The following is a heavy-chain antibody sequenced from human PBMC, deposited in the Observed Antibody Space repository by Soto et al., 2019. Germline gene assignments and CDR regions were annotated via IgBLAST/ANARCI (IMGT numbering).Heavy chain of an antibody. CDR1: GFAFSSYA. CDR3: APGADRTKVRLG. CDR2: ITDSGGTT. Sequence: GSLRLSCAASGFAFSSYAMSWVRQAPGKGLEWVSTITDSGGTTYYADSVKGRFTISRDNSKNTQYLQMNSLGAEDTAVYYCAPGADRTKVRLGWGQGTLVTVSS. J-gene: IGHJ4*02. D-gene: IGHD1-7*01. V-gene: IGHV3-23*01.